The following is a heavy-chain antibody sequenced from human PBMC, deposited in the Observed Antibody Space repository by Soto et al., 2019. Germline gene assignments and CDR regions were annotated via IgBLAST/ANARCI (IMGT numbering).Heavy chain of an antibody. Sequence: PGGSLRLSCAASGFTFSSYAMSWVRQAPGKGLEWVSAISGSGGSTYYADSVKGRFTISRDNSKNTLYLQMNSLRAEDTAVYYCAKVRPPLYDILTGRDYWGQGTLVTVSS. J-gene: IGHJ4*02. CDR2: ISGSGGST. CDR1: GFTFSSYA. V-gene: IGHV3-23*01. CDR3: AKVRPPLYDILTGRDY. D-gene: IGHD3-9*01.